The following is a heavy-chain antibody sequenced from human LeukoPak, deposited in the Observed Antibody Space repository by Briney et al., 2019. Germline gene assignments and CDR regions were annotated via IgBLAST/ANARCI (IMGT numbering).Heavy chain of an antibody. CDR1: GFTFSSYE. V-gene: IGHV3-48*02. D-gene: IGHD3-22*01. Sequence: GGSLRLSCAASGFTFSSYEMNWVRQAPGEGLEWVSYISSSSSTIYYADSVRGRFTISRDNAKNSLYLQMNSLRDEDTAVYYCARGRYYDTSGYYLEFDYWGQGTLVTVSS. CDR3: ARGRYYDTSGYYLEFDY. CDR2: ISSSSSTI. J-gene: IGHJ4*02.